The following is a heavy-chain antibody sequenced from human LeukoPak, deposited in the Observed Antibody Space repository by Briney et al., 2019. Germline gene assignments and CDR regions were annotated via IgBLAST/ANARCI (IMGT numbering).Heavy chain of an antibody. Sequence: PGESLRISCKGSGYSFSIYWITWVRQMPGKGLEWMGRIDPSDSYTNYSPSFQGHVTISTDKSISTAYLQWSSLKASDTAMYYCARAANYDSTGYFQWAFDIWGQGTMVTVSS. J-gene: IGHJ3*02. CDR2: IDPSDSYT. CDR1: GYSFSIYW. D-gene: IGHD3-22*01. CDR3: ARAANYDSTGYFQWAFDI. V-gene: IGHV5-10-1*01.